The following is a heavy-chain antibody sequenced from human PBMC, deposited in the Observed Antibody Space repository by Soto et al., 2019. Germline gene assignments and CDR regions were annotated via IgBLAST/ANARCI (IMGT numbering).Heavy chain of an antibody. D-gene: IGHD6-6*01. CDR3: ARDRHNNFFDP. CDR2: LYNTGST. J-gene: IGHJ5*02. Sequence: SETLSLTCTVSGASISRYYWSWIRQSPGKGLEWIGYLYNTGSTIYNPSLESRVAISLDTSRSQFSLTLHSVTAADTAIYYCARDRHNNFFDPWGQGTLVTVSS. CDR1: GASISRYY. V-gene: IGHV4-59*12.